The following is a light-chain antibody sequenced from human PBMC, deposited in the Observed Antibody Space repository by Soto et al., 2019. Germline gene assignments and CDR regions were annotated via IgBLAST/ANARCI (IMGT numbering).Light chain of an antibody. CDR2: DAS. J-gene: IGKJ1*01. CDR3: QQHSNWPRT. Sequence: IQLTQSPSTLSASVGDRVSITCRASQSVSSWLAWYQQKPGKAPKLLIYDASGLESGVPSRFSGSGSGTEFTLTISSLQSEDFAVYYCQQHSNWPRTFGQGTKVDNK. CDR1: QSVSSW. V-gene: IGKV1-5*01.